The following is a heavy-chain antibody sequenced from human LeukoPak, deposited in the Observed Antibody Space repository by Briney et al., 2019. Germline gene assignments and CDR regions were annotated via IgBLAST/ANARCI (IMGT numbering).Heavy chain of an antibody. J-gene: IGHJ3*02. D-gene: IGHD2-15*01. Sequence: SQTLSLTCTVSGGSISSGVYYWSWIRQHPGKGLEWIGYIYYSGSTYYNPSLKSRVTISVDTSKNQFSLKLSSVTAADTAVYYCARDVVVAATHAFDIWGQGTMVTVSS. CDR3: ARDVVVAATHAFDI. CDR1: GGSISSGVYY. V-gene: IGHV4-31*03. CDR2: IYYSGST.